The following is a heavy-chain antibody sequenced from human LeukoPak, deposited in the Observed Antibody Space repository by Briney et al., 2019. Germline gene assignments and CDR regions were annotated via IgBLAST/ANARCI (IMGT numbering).Heavy chain of an antibody. CDR2: IYHSGST. V-gene: IGHV4-38-2*02. D-gene: IGHD2-15*01. J-gene: IGHJ4*02. CDR3: ARVDSRPGGGSTFFDY. Sequence: PSETLSLTCTVSGYSISSGYYWGWIRQPPGKGLEWIGSIYHSGSTYYNPSLKSRVTISVDTSKNQFSLKLSSVTAADTAVYYCARVDSRPGGGSTFFDYWGQGTLVTVSS. CDR1: GYSISSGYY.